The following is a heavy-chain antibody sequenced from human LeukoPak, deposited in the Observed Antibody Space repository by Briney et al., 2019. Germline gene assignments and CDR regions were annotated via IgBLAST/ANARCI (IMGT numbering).Heavy chain of an antibody. V-gene: IGHV3-23*01. CDR3: AKEGSSGWYFPYYYYYYMDV. Sequence: GGSLRLSCAASGFTFSSYAMSWVRQAPGKGLEWVSAISGSGGSTYYADSVKGRFTISRDNSKNTLYLQMNSLRAEDTAVYYCAKEGSSGWYFPYYYYYYMDVWGKGTTVTISS. D-gene: IGHD6-19*01. J-gene: IGHJ6*03. CDR1: GFTFSSYA. CDR2: ISGSGGST.